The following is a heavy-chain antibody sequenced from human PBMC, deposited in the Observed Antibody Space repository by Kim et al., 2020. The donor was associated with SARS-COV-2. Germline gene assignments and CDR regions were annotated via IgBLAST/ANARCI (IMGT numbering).Heavy chain of an antibody. D-gene: IGHD5-12*01. V-gene: IGHV4-4*02. CDR1: GGSISSHNW. CDR2: IHHSGST. CDR3: ARGEMAAINTWYFDL. J-gene: IGHJ2*01. Sequence: SETLSLTCAVSGGSISSHNWWSWVRQPPGKGLEWIGEIHHSGSTNYSPSLNNRLTMSIDESKSQFSLSLSSVTAADTAIYYCARGEMAAINTWYFDLWGRGTLVTVSS.